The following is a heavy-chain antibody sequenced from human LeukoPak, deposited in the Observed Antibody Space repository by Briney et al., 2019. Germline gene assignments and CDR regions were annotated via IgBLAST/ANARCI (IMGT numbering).Heavy chain of an antibody. J-gene: IGHJ4*02. D-gene: IGHD1-1*01. V-gene: IGHV1-2*02. Sequence: ASVRVSCKASGYTFTGYYIHWVRQTPGQRLEWMGWINPDSGGTHYAQKFQGRVTMTRDTSISTSYMELSRLRSDDTAIYYCARDLEGLERYFDYWGQGTLVTVSS. CDR3: ARDLEGLERYFDY. CDR2: INPDSGGT. CDR1: GYTFTGYY.